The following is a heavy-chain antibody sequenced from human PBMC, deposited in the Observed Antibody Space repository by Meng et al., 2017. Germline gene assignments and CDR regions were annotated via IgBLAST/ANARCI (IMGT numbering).Heavy chain of an antibody. CDR2: MKCNSDGGTA. J-gene: IGHJ4*02. CDR1: GFYLSNAW. D-gene: IGHD3-9*01. CDR3: TWDDKAVSLY. V-gene: IGHV3-15*01. Sequence: VHLVGLGGGFVTAGGSLALPCAASGFYLSNAWMSWVRQAPGKGLEWVGRMKCNSDGGTAEYAAPVTGRFTISRDDSKSTLYLQMSGLRIDDTGVYYCTWDDKAVSLYWGQGTLVTVSS.